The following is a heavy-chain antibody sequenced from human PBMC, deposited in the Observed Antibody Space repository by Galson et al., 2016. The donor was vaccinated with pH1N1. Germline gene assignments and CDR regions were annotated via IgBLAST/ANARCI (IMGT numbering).Heavy chain of an antibody. CDR1: GYTFTSYG. J-gene: IGHJ4*02. CDR2: ISGYHGNT. Sequence: SVKVSCKASGYTFTSYGISWVRQAPAHGLAWMGSISGYHGNTNYAQKVQVRVTMTTDTSTSTTYMELRSLRSDDTAVYYCERQGYCSGGSCYSGASDYWGQGTLVTVSS. CDR3: ERQGYCSGGSCYSGASDY. V-gene: IGHV1-18*01. D-gene: IGHD2-15*01.